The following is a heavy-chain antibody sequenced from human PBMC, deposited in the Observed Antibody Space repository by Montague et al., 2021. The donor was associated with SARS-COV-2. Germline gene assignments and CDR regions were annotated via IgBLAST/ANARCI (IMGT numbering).Heavy chain of an antibody. CDR1: GASITTYY. CDR2: IFHSGHT. V-gene: IGHV4-59*01. D-gene: IGHD3-10*01. J-gene: IGHJ4*02. CDR3: ARQPYLASAYYFDY. Sequence: SETLSLTCSVSGASITTYYWSWIRQAPGKGLEWIAYIFHSGHTNYNPSLRSRVAISIDTSRDQFSLSLTSITAADTAEYYCARQPYLASAYYFDYWGLGTLVTVSS.